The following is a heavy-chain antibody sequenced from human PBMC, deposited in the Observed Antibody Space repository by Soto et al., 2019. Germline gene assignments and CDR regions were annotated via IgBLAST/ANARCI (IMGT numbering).Heavy chain of an antibody. CDR2: IIPMFGTA. J-gene: IGHJ4*02. CDR3: ASGIQLWLRRINNGYSG. Sequence: QVQLVQSGAEVKKPESSVKVSCKAPGGTFSTYAISWVRQAPGQGIEWMGGIIPMFGTANYAQRFQDRATITADEPTNTVDTELSSLRSEDTAVYFCASGIQLWLRRINNGYSGWGQGTLVTVSS. CDR1: GGTFSTYA. V-gene: IGHV1-69*12. D-gene: IGHD5-18*01.